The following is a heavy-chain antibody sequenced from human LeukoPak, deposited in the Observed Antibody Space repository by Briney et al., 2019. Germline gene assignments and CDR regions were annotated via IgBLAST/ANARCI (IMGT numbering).Heavy chain of an antibody. CDR2: IWYDGSNK. CDR1: GFTFSSYG. Sequence: PGGSLRLSCAASGFTFSSYGMHWVRQAPGKGLEWVAVIWYDGSNKYYADSVKGRFTISRDNSKNTLYLQMNSLRAEDTAVYYCAKDLQRAVYYYYMDVWGKGTTVTVSS. J-gene: IGHJ6*03. CDR3: AKDLQRAVYYYYMDV. D-gene: IGHD6-25*01. V-gene: IGHV3-30*02.